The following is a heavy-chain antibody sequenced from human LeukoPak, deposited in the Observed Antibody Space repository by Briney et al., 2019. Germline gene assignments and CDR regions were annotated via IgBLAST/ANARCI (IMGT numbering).Heavy chain of an antibody. V-gene: IGHV1-69*05. CDR3: SREMEQWLVQGEFDY. CDR1: GGTFSIYA. D-gene: IGHD6-19*01. J-gene: IGHJ4*02. Sequence: SVKVSCKASGGTFSIYAISWVRQAPGQGLEWVGRIIPIFGTANYAQKFHGTVTITTHESTSTAYRQLTSQSSEGTAVYYGSREMEQWLVQGEFDYWGQGTLVTVSS. CDR2: IIPIFGTA.